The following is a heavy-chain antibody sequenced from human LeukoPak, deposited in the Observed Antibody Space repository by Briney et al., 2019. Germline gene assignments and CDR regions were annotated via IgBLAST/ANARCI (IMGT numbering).Heavy chain of an antibody. Sequence: PGRSLRLSCAASGFTFSSYGMHWVRQAPGKGLEWVAVIWYDGSNKYYADSVKGRFTISRDNSKNTLHLQMNSLRAEDTAVYYCARGFLRYCSGGSCYGMDVWGQGTTVTVSS. CDR2: IWYDGSNK. CDR1: GFTFSSYG. CDR3: ARGFLRYCSGGSCYGMDV. V-gene: IGHV3-33*01. D-gene: IGHD2-15*01. J-gene: IGHJ6*02.